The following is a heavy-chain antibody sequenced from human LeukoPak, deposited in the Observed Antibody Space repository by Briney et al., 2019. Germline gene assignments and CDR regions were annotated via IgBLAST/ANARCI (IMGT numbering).Heavy chain of an antibody. CDR2: ISSSSSYI. D-gene: IGHD1-7*01. CDR1: GFTFSSYS. CDR3: ARVDNWNYGDAFDI. V-gene: IGHV3-21*01. Sequence: GGSLRLSCAASGFTFSSYSMNWVRQAPGKGLEWVSSISSSSSYIYYADSVEGRFTISRDNAKNSLYLQMNSLRAEDTAVYYCARVDNWNYGDAFDIWGQGTMVTVSS. J-gene: IGHJ3*02.